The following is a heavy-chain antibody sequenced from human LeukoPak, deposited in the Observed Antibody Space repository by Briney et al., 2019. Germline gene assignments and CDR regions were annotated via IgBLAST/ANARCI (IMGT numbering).Heavy chain of an antibody. D-gene: IGHD2-2*01. V-gene: IGHV3-53*01. CDR3: ARARRYCSSTSCYPFRFDP. CDR1: GFTVSSNY. Sequence: GGSLRLSCAASGFTVSSNYMSWVRQAPRKGLEWVSLIYSGGSTYYADSVKGRFTISRDNSKNTLYLQMNSLRAEDTAVYYCARARRYCSSTSCYPFRFDPWGQGTLVTVSS. J-gene: IGHJ5*02. CDR2: IYSGGST.